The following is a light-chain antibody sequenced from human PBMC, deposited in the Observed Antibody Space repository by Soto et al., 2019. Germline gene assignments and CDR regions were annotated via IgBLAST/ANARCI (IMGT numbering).Light chain of an antibody. CDR1: SSDVGSYNR. Sequence: QSVLTHPPSVSGSPGQSVAISCAGTSSDVGSYNRVSWYQQPPGTAPKVMIYEVSNRPSGVPDRFSGSKSGNTASLTISGLQAEDEADYYCSSYTSSSTYVFGTGTKVTVL. CDR3: SSYTSSSTYV. J-gene: IGLJ1*01. V-gene: IGLV2-18*02. CDR2: EVS.